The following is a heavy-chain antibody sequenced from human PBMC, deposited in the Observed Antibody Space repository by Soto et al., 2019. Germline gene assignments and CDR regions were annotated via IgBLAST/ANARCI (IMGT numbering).Heavy chain of an antibody. J-gene: IGHJ6*01. V-gene: IGHV1-18*01. D-gene: IGHD6-13*01. CDR3: ARDSGIAAANYYSYGMDV. Sequence: ASVKVSCKASGYTFTSYGISWVRQAPGQGLEWMGWISAYNGNTNYAQKLQGRVTMTTDTSTSTAYMELRSLRSDDTAVYYCARDSGIAAANYYSYGMDVWGEGTTVIVSS. CDR2: ISAYNGNT. CDR1: GYTFTSYG.